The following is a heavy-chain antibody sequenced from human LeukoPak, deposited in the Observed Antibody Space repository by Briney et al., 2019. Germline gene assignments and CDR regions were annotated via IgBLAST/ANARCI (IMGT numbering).Heavy chain of an antibody. Sequence: ETLSLTCSVSGGSISSYYWSWIRQPAGKGLEWIGRIYSSGTITYNPSLQSRVTMSVDTSKNQFSLRLSSVTATDTAVYYCARGHKYRSGYTVTELGSGFFDYWSQGTLVTVSS. CDR1: GGSISSYY. CDR2: IYSSGTI. CDR3: ARGHKYRSGYTVTELGSGFFDY. D-gene: IGHD5-18*01. J-gene: IGHJ4*02. V-gene: IGHV4-4*07.